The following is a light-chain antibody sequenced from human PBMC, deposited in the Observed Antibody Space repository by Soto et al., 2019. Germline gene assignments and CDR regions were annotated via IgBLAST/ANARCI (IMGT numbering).Light chain of an antibody. J-gene: IGLJ1*01. CDR1: SGDIGSYNR. CDR2: EVT. Sequence: QSVLTQPASVSGSPGQSITISCTVTSGDIGSYNRVSWYQQHPGKAPKLIIYEVTDRPSGVSNRFSGSKSGNTASLTISGIEAEDEAEYYCSSYTNINTRACVFGTGTKVTVL. CDR3: SSYTNINTRACV. V-gene: IGLV2-14*01.